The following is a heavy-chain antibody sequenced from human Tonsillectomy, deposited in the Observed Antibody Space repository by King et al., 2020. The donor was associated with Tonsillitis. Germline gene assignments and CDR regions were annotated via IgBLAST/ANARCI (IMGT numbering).Heavy chain of an antibody. J-gene: IGHJ4*02. CDR1: GFTFRSYG. D-gene: IGHD2-2*01. V-gene: IGHV3-30*02. CDR3: AKVGSRGYCTTPSCDGYYFES. CDR2: IQFDGNNE. Sequence: VQLVESGGGVVQPGGSLRLSCAASGFTFRSYGLHWVRQAPGKGLEWVAFIQFDGNNEYYAESMKGRSTISRDNSKNTLYLQMNSLRPEDTAVYYCAKVGSRGYCTTPSCDGYYFESWGQGTLVTVSS.